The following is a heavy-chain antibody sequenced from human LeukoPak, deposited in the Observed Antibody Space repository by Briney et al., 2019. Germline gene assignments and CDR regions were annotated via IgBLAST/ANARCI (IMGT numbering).Heavy chain of an antibody. CDR1: GGSISSYY. V-gene: IGHV4-59*01. Sequence: SETLSLTCTVSGGSISSYYWSWIRQPPGKGLEWIGYIYYSGSTNYNPSLKSRVTISVDTSKNQFSLKLSSVTAADTAVYYCARDRGYSSSWDRGHFDLWGRGTLVTVSS. D-gene: IGHD6-13*01. CDR2: IYYSGST. CDR3: ARDRGYSSSWDRGHFDL. J-gene: IGHJ2*01.